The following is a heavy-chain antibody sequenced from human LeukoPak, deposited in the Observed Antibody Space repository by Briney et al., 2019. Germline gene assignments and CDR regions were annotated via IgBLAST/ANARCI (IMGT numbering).Heavy chain of an antibody. CDR2: ISSSGSA. CDR3: AREWSGFDF. D-gene: IGHD2-15*01. CDR1: GDSLGIYK. J-gene: IGHJ3*01. V-gene: IGHV4-59*01. Sequence: PSETLSLTCSVSGDSLGIYKWSWLRQPPGKGLEWIAHISSSGSAIYNPSLMSRVSMSVDTSKNQFSLRLTSVTAADTAVYYCAREWSGFDFWGQGTTVTVSS.